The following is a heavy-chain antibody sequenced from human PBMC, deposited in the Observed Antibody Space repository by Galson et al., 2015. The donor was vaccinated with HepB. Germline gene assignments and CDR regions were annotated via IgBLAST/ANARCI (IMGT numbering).Heavy chain of an antibody. CDR3: ARMGEDIVVVPAAISTGGFQH. V-gene: IGHV1-2*02. D-gene: IGHD2-2*02. CDR1: GYTFTGYY. CDR2: INPNSGGT. Sequence: SVKVSCKASGYTFTGYYMHWVRQAPGQGLEWMGWINPNSGGTNYAQKFQGRVTMTRDTSISTAYMELSRLRSDDTAVYYCARMGEDIVVVPAAISTGGFQHWGQGTLVTVSS. J-gene: IGHJ1*01.